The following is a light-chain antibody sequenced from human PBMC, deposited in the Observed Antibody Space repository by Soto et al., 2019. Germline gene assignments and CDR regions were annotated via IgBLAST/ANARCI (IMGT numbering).Light chain of an antibody. V-gene: IGKV3-20*01. J-gene: IGKJ2*01. Sequence: EIVLTQSPGTLSLSPGERATLSCRASQSVSSSYLAWYQQKPVQAPRLLIYGASSRATGIPDRFSGSGSGTYFTLTISRLETEDFAVYYCQQYGSSPYTFGQGNKLEIK. CDR2: GAS. CDR3: QQYGSSPYT. CDR1: QSVSSSY.